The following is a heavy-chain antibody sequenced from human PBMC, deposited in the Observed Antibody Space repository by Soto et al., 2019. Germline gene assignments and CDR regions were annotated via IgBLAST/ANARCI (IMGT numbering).Heavy chain of an antibody. Sequence: SGPTLVKPTQTLTLTCTFSGFSLSTSGVGVGWIRQPPGKALEWLALIYWDDDKRYSPSLKSRLTITKDTSKNQVVLTMTNMDPVDTATYYCARVDGGYETRYYYYMDVWGKGTTVTVSS. V-gene: IGHV2-5*02. CDR3: ARVDGGYETRYYYYMDV. D-gene: IGHD5-12*01. J-gene: IGHJ6*03. CDR1: GFSLSTSGVG. CDR2: IYWDDDK.